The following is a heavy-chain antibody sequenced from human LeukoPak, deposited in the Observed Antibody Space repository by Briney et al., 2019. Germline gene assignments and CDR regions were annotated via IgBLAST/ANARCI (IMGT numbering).Heavy chain of an antibody. V-gene: IGHV3-66*01. Sequence: GGSLRLSCAASGFTVSSNYMSWVRQAPGKGLEWASVIYSGGSTYYADSVKGRFTISRDNSKNTLYLQMNSLRAEDTAVYYCARARRYSSGGYGMDVWGQGTTVTVSS. CDR1: GFTVSSNY. CDR3: ARARRYSSGGYGMDV. D-gene: IGHD6-19*01. CDR2: IYSGGST. J-gene: IGHJ6*02.